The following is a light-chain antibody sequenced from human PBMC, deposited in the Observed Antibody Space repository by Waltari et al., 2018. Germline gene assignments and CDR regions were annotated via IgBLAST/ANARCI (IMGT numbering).Light chain of an antibody. CDR1: YSHSGSNS. J-gene: IGLJ1*01. V-gene: IGLV1-47*01. CDR3: ASWDDSHYV. Sequence: QSVLTQPPSASGTPGQRVSISCSGSYSHSGSNSLYWYQQLPGTAPQLLIFRNDQRPSGVPDRFSGSKYGTTAFLAISELRSEDEAVYYCASWDDSHYVFGGGTKVTVL. CDR2: RND.